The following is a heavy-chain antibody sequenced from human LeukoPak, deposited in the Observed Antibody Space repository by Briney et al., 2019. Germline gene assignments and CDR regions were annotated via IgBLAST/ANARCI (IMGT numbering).Heavy chain of an antibody. D-gene: IGHD1-26*01. V-gene: IGHV1-3*03. Sequence: ASVKVSCKASGYTFTSYAMHWVRQAPGQRLEWMGWINAGNGNTKYSQEFQGRVTITRDTSASTAYMELSSLRSEDMAVYYCAKDWDGRHYYYYYYMDVWGKGTTVTVSS. J-gene: IGHJ6*03. CDR3: AKDWDGRHYYYYYYMDV. CDR2: INAGNGNT. CDR1: GYTFTSYA.